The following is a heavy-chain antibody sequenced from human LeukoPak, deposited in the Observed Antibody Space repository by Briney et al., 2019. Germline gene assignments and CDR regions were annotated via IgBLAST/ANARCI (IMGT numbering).Heavy chain of an antibody. CDR1: GFTFSNYG. CDR2: IRYEGGDK. V-gene: IGHV3-30*02. Sequence: PGGSLRLSCVASGFTFSNYGIYWVRQAPGKGLEWVAFIRYEGGDKYYADSVRGRFTISRDNSKNTLYLQMNSLRAEDTALYYCAKAMRAYSYASGSVDYWGQGTPVTISS. J-gene: IGHJ4*02. CDR3: AKAMRAYSYASGSVDY. D-gene: IGHD5-18*01.